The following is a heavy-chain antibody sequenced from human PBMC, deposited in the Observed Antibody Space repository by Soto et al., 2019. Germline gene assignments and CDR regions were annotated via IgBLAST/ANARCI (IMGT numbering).Heavy chain of an antibody. Sequence: SETLSLTCTVSGGSISSGDYYWSWIRQPPGKGLEWIGYIYYSGSTYYSPSLKSRVTISVDTSKNQFSLKLSSVTAADTAVYYCARDYWAAYYYDSSGYFDIWGQGTMVTVSS. CDR1: GGSISSGDYY. V-gene: IGHV4-30-4*02. CDR2: IYYSGST. CDR3: ARDYWAAYYYDSSGYFDI. D-gene: IGHD3-22*01. J-gene: IGHJ3*02.